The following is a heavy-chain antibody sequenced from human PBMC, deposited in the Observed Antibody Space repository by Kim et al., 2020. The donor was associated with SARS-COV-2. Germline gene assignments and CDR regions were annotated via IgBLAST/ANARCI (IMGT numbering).Heavy chain of an antibody. V-gene: IGHV3-30-3*01. D-gene: IGHD2-2*01. CDR1: GFTFSSYA. CDR2: ISYDGSNK. CDR3: ARGGIVVVPAAGDAFDI. J-gene: IGHJ3*02. Sequence: GGSLRLSCAASGFTFSSYAMHWVRQAPGKGLEWVAVISYDGSNKYYADSVKGRFTISRDNSKNTLYLQMNSLRAEDTAVYYCARGGIVVVPAAGDAFDIWGQGTMVTVSS.